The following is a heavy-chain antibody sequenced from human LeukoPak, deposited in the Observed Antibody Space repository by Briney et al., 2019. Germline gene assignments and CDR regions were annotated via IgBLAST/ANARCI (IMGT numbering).Heavy chain of an antibody. V-gene: IGHV3-30*04. J-gene: IGHJ3*02. CDR3: ARDDSSSWYNYAFDI. CDR1: GFTSSSYA. Sequence: PGRSLRLSCAASGFTSSSYAMHWVRQAPGKGLEWVAVISYDGSNKYYADSVKGRFTISRDNSKNTLYLQMNSLRAEDTAVYYCARDDSSSWYNYAFDIWGQGTMVTVSS. D-gene: IGHD6-13*01. CDR2: ISYDGSNK.